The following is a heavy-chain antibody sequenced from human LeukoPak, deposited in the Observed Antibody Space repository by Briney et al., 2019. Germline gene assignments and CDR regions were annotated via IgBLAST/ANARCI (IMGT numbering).Heavy chain of an antibody. Sequence: SVKVSCKASGGTFSSYAISWVRQAPGQGLEWMGGIIPIFGTANYAEKFQGRVTITADESTSTAYMELSSLRSEDTAVYYCARGYSYGNWFDPWGQGTLVTVSS. J-gene: IGHJ5*02. V-gene: IGHV1-69*13. CDR2: IIPIFGTA. CDR3: ARGYSYGNWFDP. D-gene: IGHD5-18*01. CDR1: GGTFSSYA.